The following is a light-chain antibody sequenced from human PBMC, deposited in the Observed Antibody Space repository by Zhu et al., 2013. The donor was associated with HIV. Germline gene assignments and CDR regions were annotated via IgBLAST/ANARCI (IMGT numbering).Light chain of an antibody. CDR1: QNIGNS. Sequence: EIVLTQSPATLSLSPGERATLSCRSSQNIGNSLAWYQQKPGQAPRLVIYDASTRATGIPARFSGSGSGAEFTLTISSLQSEDFAVYYCQQYHIWPYSFGQGTKLEI. V-gene: IGKV3D-15*01. CDR3: QQYHIWPYS. CDR2: DAS. J-gene: IGKJ2*03.